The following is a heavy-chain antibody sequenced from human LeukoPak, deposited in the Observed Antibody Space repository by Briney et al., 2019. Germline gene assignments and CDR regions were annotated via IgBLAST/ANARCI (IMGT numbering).Heavy chain of an antibody. Sequence: ASVKVSCKASGYTFTGYYMHWVRQAPGQGLEWMGRINPNSGGTNYAQKFQGRVTITRDTSASTAYMELSSLRSEDTAVYYCARDRGYCSSTSCFYNWFDPWGQGTLVTVSS. V-gene: IGHV1-2*06. CDR2: INPNSGGT. J-gene: IGHJ5*02. CDR1: GYTFTGYY. D-gene: IGHD2-2*01. CDR3: ARDRGYCSSTSCFYNWFDP.